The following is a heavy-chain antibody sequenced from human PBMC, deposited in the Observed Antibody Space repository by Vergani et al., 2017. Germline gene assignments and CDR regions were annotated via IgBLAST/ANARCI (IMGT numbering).Heavy chain of an antibody. CDR1: GFTSSYYG. J-gene: IGHJ6*02. Sequence: QVHLVESGGGVVQPGRSLRLSCVVSGFTSSYYGMHWVRQAPGKGLEWVAVISYDGTQKYYADSVKGRFTISRDNSKSTLYLQMNSLRSEDTAVYYCARGMVRGVIMIMDYGMDVWGQGTTVTVSS. D-gene: IGHD3-10*01. V-gene: IGHV3-30*03. CDR3: ARGMVRGVIMIMDYGMDV. CDR2: ISYDGTQK.